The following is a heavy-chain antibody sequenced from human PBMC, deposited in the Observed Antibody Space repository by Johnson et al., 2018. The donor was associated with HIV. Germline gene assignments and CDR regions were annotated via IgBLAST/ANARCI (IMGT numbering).Heavy chain of an antibody. D-gene: IGHD3-22*01. V-gene: IGHV3-20*04. CDR2: ISGSGDST. CDR1: GFTFDDCG. Sequence: VQLVESGGGVVRPGGSLRLSCAASGFTFDDCGMNWVRQAPGKGLEWVSVISGSGDSTGHADSVKGRFTISRDHSKDMLYLQRNSLRAGDTAVYYCTRVARGDSSGHDAFDIWGQGTMVTVSS. J-gene: IGHJ3*02. CDR3: TRVARGDSSGHDAFDI.